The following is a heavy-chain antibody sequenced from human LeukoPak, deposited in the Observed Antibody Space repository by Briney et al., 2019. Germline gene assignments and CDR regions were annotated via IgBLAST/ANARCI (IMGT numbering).Heavy chain of an antibody. V-gene: IGHV5-51*01. CDR3: ARAPTSLSNPYYFDY. J-gene: IGHJ4*02. CDR1: GDSFTSYW. D-gene: IGHD4-11*01. Sequence: GEPLKISCKAPGDSFTSYWIAWVRQMPGKGLEWMGIIYPGDSDTRYSPSFRGQVIISADESISTAFLQWSSLKTSDTAMYYCARAPTSLSNPYYFDYWGQGALVTVSS. CDR2: IYPGDSDT.